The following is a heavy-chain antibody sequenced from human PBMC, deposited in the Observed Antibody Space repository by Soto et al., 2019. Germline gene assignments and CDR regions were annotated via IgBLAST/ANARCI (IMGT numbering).Heavy chain of an antibody. Sequence: SETLSLTCTVSGGSISSYYWSWIRQPPGKGLEWIGYIYYSGSTNYNPSLKSRVTISVDTSKNQFSLKLSSVTAADTAVYYCARLHSSGWYWFDPWGQGTLVTVSS. CDR3: ARLHSSGWYWFDP. CDR1: GGSISSYY. D-gene: IGHD6-19*01. V-gene: IGHV4-59*08. J-gene: IGHJ5*02. CDR2: IYYSGST.